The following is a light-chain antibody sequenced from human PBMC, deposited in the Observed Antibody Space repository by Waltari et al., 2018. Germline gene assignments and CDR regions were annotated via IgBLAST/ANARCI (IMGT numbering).Light chain of an antibody. Sequence: QSALTQPASVSGSPGQSITISCAGTSSDIGSYNFVYWYQQHPGKSPKLIIYDFSNRPSGVSDRFSGSKSGKTASLTISGLQADDEATYYCNAYTTGSSLTVIFGGGTKLTVL. CDR2: DFS. J-gene: IGLJ2*01. V-gene: IGLV2-14*01. CDR3: NAYTTGSSLTVI. CDR1: SSDIGSYNF.